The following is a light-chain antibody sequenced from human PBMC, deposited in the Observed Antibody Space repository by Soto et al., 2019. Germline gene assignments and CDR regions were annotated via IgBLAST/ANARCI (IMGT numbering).Light chain of an antibody. CDR1: QSVSSN. CDR3: QQYNNWPPLT. V-gene: IGKV3-15*01. CDR2: GAS. J-gene: IGKJ4*01. Sequence: EIVMTQSPATLSVSPGERATLSCRASQSVSSNFAWYHQKPGQPPRLLIYGASTRATGIPARFSGSGSGTEFTLTISSLQSEDFAVFYCQQYNNWPPLTFGGGTKVEIK.